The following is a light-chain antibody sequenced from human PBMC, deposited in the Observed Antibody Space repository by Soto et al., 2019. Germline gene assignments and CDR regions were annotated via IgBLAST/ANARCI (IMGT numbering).Light chain of an antibody. V-gene: IGKV1-12*01. CDR3: QQANSFPFT. J-gene: IGKJ3*01. CDR1: QGISSW. Sequence: DIQMTQSPSSVSASVGDRVTITCRASQGISSWLAWYQQKPGKAPKLLIYAAYRLQSGVPSTFSSSGSGSEFSLTISSLQPEDFATYYWQQANSFPFTFGPGTKVDIK. CDR2: AAY.